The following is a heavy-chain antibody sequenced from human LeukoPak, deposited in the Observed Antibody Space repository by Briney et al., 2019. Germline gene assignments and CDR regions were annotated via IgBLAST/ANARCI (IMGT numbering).Heavy chain of an antibody. CDR1: GGSISSYY. CDR2: IYSTGST. D-gene: IGHD2-15*01. CDR3: ARDAGRYYYYMDV. Sequence: SETLSLTCTVSGGSISSYYWSWIRQPAGKGLEWIGRIYSTGSTNYNPSLKSRVTISVDTSKNQFSLKLSSVTAADTAVYYCARDAGRYYYYMDVWGKGTTVTISS. V-gene: IGHV4-4*07. J-gene: IGHJ6*03.